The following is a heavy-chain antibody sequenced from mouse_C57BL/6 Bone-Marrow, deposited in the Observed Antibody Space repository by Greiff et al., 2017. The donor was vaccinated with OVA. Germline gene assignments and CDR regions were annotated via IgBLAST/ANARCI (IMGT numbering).Heavy chain of an antibody. Sequence: VQLKQPGAELVKPGASVKLSCKASGYTFTSYWMHWVKQRPGQGLEWIGMIHPNSGSTNYNEKFKSKATLTVDKSSSTAHMQLSSLTSEDSAVYYWAKKGTAYYFYYWGQGTTLTVSS. J-gene: IGHJ2*01. CDR3: AKKGTAYYFYY. D-gene: IGHD1-2*01. CDR1: GYTFTSYW. V-gene: IGHV1-64*01. CDR2: IHPNSGST.